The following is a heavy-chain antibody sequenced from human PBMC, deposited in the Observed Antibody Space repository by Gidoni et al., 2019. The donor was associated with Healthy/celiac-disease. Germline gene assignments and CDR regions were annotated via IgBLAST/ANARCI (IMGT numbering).Heavy chain of an antibody. D-gene: IGHD6-6*01. J-gene: IGHJ3*02. CDR2: IYYSGST. CDR1: GGSISSSRHY. V-gene: IGHV4-39*01. Sequence: QLQLQESGPGLVKPSETLPLTCTVPGGSISSSRHYWGSLRQPPGKGLEWIGSIYYSGSTYYNPSLKSRVTISVDTSKNQFSLKLSSVTAADTAVYYCARPQLVRAFDIWGQGTMVTVSS. CDR3: ARPQLVRAFDI.